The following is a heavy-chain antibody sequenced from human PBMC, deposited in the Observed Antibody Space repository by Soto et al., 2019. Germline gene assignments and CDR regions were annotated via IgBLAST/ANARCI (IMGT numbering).Heavy chain of an antibody. D-gene: IGHD3-10*01. CDR2: ISGSGGST. CDR1: GFTFSSYA. Sequence: GGSLRLSCAASGFTFSSYAMSWVRQAPGKGLEWVSAISGSGGSTYYADSVKGRFTISRDNSKNTLYLQMNSLRAEDTAVYYCAKGYYGSGSPVDGMDVWGQGTTVTVSS. CDR3: AKGYYGSGSPVDGMDV. V-gene: IGHV3-23*01. J-gene: IGHJ6*02.